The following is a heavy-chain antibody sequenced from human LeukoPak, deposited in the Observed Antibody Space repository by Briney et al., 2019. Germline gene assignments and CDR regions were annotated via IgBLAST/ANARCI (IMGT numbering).Heavy chain of an antibody. Sequence: GGSLRLSCTASGFAFSYENMNWVRQVPEKGLEWVSSISRAANYIHYADSVEGRFTISRDNAKNALYLQMNSLRVEDTGVYYRARDEGVWGQGTLVTVSS. CDR1: GFAFSYEN. V-gene: IGHV3-21*01. CDR2: ISRAANYI. D-gene: IGHD3-10*01. CDR3: ARDEGV. J-gene: IGHJ4*02.